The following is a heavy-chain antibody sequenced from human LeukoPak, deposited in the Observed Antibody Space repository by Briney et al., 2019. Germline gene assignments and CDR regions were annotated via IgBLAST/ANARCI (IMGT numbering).Heavy chain of an antibody. J-gene: IGHJ2*01. CDR1: GGSIRSFY. CDR3: TRGQLGVYWYFDL. CDR2: IYYSGST. Sequence: KPSGTLSLTCTVSGGSIRSFYWSWIRQPPGKGLEWIGHIYYSGSTNFNPPLKSRVTISVDTSKNQFSLKLNSVTAADTAVYFCTRGQLGVYWYFDLWGRGTLVTVSS. D-gene: IGHD7-27*01. V-gene: IGHV4-59*01.